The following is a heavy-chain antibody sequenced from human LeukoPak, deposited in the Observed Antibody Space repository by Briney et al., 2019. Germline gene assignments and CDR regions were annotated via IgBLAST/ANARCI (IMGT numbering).Heavy chain of an antibody. CDR2: IYYSGST. CDR3: ARGGYYGSGNDFRFDP. CDR1: GGSISSYY. Sequence: SETLSLTCTVSGGSISSYYWSWIRQPPGKGLEWIGYIYYSGSTNYNPSLKSRVTISVDTSKSQFSLKLTSVTAADTAVYFCARGGYYGSGNDFRFDPWGQGTLVTVSS. J-gene: IGHJ5*02. V-gene: IGHV4-59*01. D-gene: IGHD3-10*01.